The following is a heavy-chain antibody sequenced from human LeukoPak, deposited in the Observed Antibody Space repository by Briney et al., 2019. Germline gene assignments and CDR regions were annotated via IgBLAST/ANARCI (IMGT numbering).Heavy chain of an antibody. CDR2: INPNSGGT. J-gene: IGHJ4*02. CDR3: ARDYCSSTSCLFDY. CDR1: GYTFTGYY. V-gene: IGHV1-2*04. D-gene: IGHD2-2*01. Sequence: VASVNVSCKASGYTFTGYYMHWVRQAPGQGLEWMGWINPNSGGTNYTQKFQGWVTMTRDTSISTAYMELSGLRSDDTAVYYCARDYCSSTSCLFDYWGQGTLVTVSS.